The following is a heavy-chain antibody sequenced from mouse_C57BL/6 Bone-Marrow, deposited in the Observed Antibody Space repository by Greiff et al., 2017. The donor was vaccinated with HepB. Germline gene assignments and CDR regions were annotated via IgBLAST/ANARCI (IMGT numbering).Heavy chain of an antibody. D-gene: IGHD1-1*01. V-gene: IGHV5-4*01. CDR2: ISDGGSYT. CDR1: GFTFSSYA. J-gene: IGHJ2*01. Sequence: DVKLVESGGGLVKPGGSLKLSCAASGFTFSSYAMSWVRQTPEKRLEWVATISDGGSYTYYPDNVKGRFTISRDNAKNNLYLQMSHLKSEDTAMYYCARERGYYYGFDYWGQGTTLTVSS. CDR3: ARERGYYYGFDY.